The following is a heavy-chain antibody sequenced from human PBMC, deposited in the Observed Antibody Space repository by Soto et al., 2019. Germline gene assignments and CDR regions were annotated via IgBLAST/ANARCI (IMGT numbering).Heavy chain of an antibody. CDR1: GFTFSSYA. D-gene: IGHD3-10*01. Sequence: GGSLRLSCAASGFTFSSYAMHWVRQAPGKGLEWVAVISYDGSNKYYADSVKGRFTISRDNSKNTLYLQMNSLRAEDTAVYYCAKDLMVRGVISPSDYWGQGTLVTVSS. J-gene: IGHJ4*02. CDR3: AKDLMVRGVISPSDY. CDR2: ISYDGSNK. V-gene: IGHV3-30-3*01.